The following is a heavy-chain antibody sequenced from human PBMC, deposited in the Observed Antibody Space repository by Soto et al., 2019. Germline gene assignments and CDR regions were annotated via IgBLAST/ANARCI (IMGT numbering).Heavy chain of an antibody. V-gene: IGHV3-23*01. J-gene: IGHJ4*01. CDR1: GFRFSDYA. CDR2: IGSSDGSS. Sequence: EVQLLESGGGLVQPGGSLRLSCAASGFRFSDYAMSWVRQAPGKGVEWVSGIGSSDGSSHYADSVKGRFTISRDDSKNALFLRMNSRRVEDTAVYYCAPGRQLVLEQWGQGSLVTVSS. CDR3: APGRQLVLEQ. D-gene: IGHD2-8*02.